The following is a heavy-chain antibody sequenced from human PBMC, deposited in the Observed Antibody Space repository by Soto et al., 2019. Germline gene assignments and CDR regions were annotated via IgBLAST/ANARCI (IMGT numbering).Heavy chain of an antibody. J-gene: IGHJ6*02. CDR3: ARDWRYCSGGSCSDYYYYGMDV. V-gene: IGHV3-48*03. Sequence: EVQLVESGGGLVQPGGSLRLSCAASGFTFSSYEMNWVRQAPGKGLEWVSYISSSGSTIYYADSVKGRFTISRDNAKNSLDLQMNSLRAEDTAVYYCARDWRYCSGGSCSDYYYYGMDVWGQGTTVTVSS. D-gene: IGHD2-15*01. CDR1: GFTFSSYE. CDR2: ISSSGSTI.